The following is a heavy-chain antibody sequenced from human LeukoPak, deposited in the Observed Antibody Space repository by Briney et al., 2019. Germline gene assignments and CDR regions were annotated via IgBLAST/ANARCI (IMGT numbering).Heavy chain of an antibody. Sequence: SVKVSCKASGGTFSSYAISWVRQAPGQGLEWMGRIIPILGIANYAQKFQGRVTITADKSTSTAYMELSSLRSEDTAVYYCARDPHYPLSSSRPHGWGYNWFDPWGQGTLVTVSS. CDR3: ARDPHYPLSSSRPHGWGYNWFDP. J-gene: IGHJ5*02. CDR2: IIPILGIA. CDR1: GGTFSSYA. D-gene: IGHD6-13*01. V-gene: IGHV1-69*04.